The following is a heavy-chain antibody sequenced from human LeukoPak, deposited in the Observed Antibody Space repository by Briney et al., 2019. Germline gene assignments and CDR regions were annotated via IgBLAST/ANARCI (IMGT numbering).Heavy chain of an antibody. J-gene: IGHJ3*02. Sequence: SETLSLTCAVCGGSFSAYYWSWIRQPPGKGLEWIGQINHSGSATYNPSLKSRVTITVETYKSQISLKLSSVTAADTTVYYYDAVNEYRAFDIWGQGTMVTVSS. V-gene: IGHV4-34*01. CDR3: DAVNEYRAFDI. CDR1: GGSFSAYY. CDR2: INHSGSA. D-gene: IGHD2-2*01.